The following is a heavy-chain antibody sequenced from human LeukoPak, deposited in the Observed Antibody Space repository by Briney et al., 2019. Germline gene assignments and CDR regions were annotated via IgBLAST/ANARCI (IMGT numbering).Heavy chain of an antibody. V-gene: IGHV3-30*02. Sequence: GGSLRLSCAASGFTFSSYGMHWVRQAPGKGLEWVAFIRYDGSNKYYADSVKGRFTISRDNSKNTLYLQMNSLRAEDTAAYYCAKDPPGRQLYDAFDIWGQGTMVTVSS. D-gene: IGHD6-6*01. CDR1: GFTFSSYG. J-gene: IGHJ3*02. CDR2: IRYDGSNK. CDR3: AKDPPGRQLYDAFDI.